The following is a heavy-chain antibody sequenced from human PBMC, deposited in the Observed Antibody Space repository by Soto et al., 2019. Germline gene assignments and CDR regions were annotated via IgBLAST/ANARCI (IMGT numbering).Heavy chain of an antibody. V-gene: IGHV1-18*01. CDR2: INAYNGNT. Sequence: QVHLVQSGAEVMQPGASVKVSCKASGYNFTAFGISWVRQAPGQGLEWMGWINAYNGNTNYAQKLQGRVTMTTDTSTSTAYMELRSLRSDDTAVYYCARVLPPFDPWGQGTLVTVSS. J-gene: IGHJ5*02. CDR3: ARVLPPFDP. CDR1: GYNFTAFG.